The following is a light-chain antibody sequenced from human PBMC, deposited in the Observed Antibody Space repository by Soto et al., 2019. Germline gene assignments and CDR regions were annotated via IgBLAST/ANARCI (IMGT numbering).Light chain of an antibody. CDR3: QHHSNWLWT. V-gene: IGKV3D-11*03. J-gene: IGKJ1*01. CDR1: QRISTN. Sequence: IVMTQSPATLSLFPGERATLSCRASQRISTNLAWYQHKRGQAPRLLIYGASTRATGIPARFSGSVSGTDFTITISSLETEDGAMYYCQHHSNWLWTFGQGTKVDIK. CDR2: GAS.